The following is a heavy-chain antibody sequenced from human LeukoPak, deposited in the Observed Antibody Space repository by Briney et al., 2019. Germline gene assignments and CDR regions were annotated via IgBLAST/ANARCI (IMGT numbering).Heavy chain of an antibody. V-gene: IGHV3-30*18. CDR1: GFTFSSYG. CDR2: ITYDGSNK. CDR3: AKDRYSTGPEYFHH. D-gene: IGHD6-19*01. J-gene: IGHJ1*01. Sequence: PGRSLRLSCAASGFTFSSYGMHWVRQAPGKGLEGVAVITYDGSNKYYADSVKGRFTISRDNSKNTLYLQMNSLRPEDTAVYYCAKDRYSTGPEYFHHWGQGTLVTVSS.